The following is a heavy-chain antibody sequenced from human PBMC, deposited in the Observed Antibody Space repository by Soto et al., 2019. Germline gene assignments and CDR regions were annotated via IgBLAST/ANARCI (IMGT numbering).Heavy chain of an antibody. CDR2: IYYTGDT. CDR1: GVSFSNSDYY. D-gene: IGHD3-3*01. V-gene: IGHV4-39*02. Sequence: SEPLSLPCTVSGVSFSNSDYYWGWIRQPPGEGLEWIGTIYYTGDTYYNPSLKSRVTISGDTSKNQFSLKLSSVTAADTAVYYCARDRKYDFWSGYLQDNYYYGMDVWGQGTTVTV. J-gene: IGHJ6*02. CDR3: ARDRKYDFWSGYLQDNYYYGMDV.